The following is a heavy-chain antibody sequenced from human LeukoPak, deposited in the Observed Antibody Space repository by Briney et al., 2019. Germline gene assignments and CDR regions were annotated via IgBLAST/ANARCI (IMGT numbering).Heavy chain of an antibody. V-gene: IGHV4-34*01. J-gene: IGHJ6*03. Sequence: SETLSLTCAVYGGSFSGYYWSWIRQPPGKGLEWIGEISHSGSTNYNPSLKSRVTISVDTSKNQFSLKLSSVTAADTAVYYCARGRGSGWTRSSYYMDVWGKGTTVTVSS. CDR1: GGSFSGYY. CDR3: ARGRGSGWTRSSYYMDV. CDR2: ISHSGST. D-gene: IGHD6-19*01.